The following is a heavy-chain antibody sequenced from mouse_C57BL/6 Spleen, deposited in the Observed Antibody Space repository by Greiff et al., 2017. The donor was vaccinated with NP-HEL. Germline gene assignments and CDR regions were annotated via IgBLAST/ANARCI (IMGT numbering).Heavy chain of an antibody. Sequence: DVMLVESGGGLVKPGGSLKLSCAASGFTFSDYGMHWVRQAPEKGLEWVAYISSGSSTIYYADTVKGRFTISRDNAKNTLFLQMTSLRSEDTAMYYCARPTGTWFDYWGQGTTLTVSS. CDR3: ARPTGTWFDY. J-gene: IGHJ2*01. D-gene: IGHD4-1*01. V-gene: IGHV5-17*01. CDR2: ISSGSSTI. CDR1: GFTFSDYG.